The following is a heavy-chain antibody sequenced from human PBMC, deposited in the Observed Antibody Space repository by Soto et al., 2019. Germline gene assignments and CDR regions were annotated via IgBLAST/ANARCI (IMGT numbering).Heavy chain of an antibody. D-gene: IGHD5-12*01. CDR1: GFTFSSYG. Sequence: ESGGGVVQPGRSLRLSCAASGFTFSSYGMHWVRQAPGKGLEWVAVISYDGGKRYYADSVKGRFTISRDNSENTLYLQVNSLRPEDAAVYYCAKDRRGHSEGYNFGEHFQHWGQGTLVTVSS. CDR2: ISYDGGKR. CDR3: AKDRRGHSEGYNFGEHFQH. V-gene: IGHV3-30*18. J-gene: IGHJ1*01.